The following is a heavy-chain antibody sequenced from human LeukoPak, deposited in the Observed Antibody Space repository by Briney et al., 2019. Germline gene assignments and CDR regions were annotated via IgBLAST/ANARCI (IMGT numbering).Heavy chain of an antibody. J-gene: IGHJ4*02. D-gene: IGHD6-19*01. CDR1: TYTFTGYY. CDR3: ARGADSSGISDFDY. V-gene: IGHV1-2*06. CDR2: INPNSGGT. Sequence: ASVKVSCKASTYTFTGYYMHWVRQAPGQGLEWMGRINPNSGGTNYAQKFQGRVTMTRDTSISTAYMELSRLRSDDTAVYYCARGADSSGISDFDYWGQGTLVTVSS.